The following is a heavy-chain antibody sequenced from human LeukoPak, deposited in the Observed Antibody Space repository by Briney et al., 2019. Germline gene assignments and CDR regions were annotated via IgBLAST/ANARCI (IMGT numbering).Heavy chain of an antibody. CDR2: INGDGSNI. D-gene: IGHD3-10*01. CDR1: GFTFSSYW. Sequence: GGSLRLSCAASGFTFSSYWMHWVRQAPGMGLVWVSRINGDGSNIRYADSVKGRFTISRDNAKNTLYLQMNSLRAEDTAVYYCYGSGSYWDFDYWGQGTLVTVSS. V-gene: IGHV3-74*01. CDR3: YGSGSYWDFDY. J-gene: IGHJ4*02.